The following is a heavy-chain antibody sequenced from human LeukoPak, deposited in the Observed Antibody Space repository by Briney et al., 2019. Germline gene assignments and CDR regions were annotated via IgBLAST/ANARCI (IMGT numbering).Heavy chain of an antibody. Sequence: GVSVKVSCKVSGYTLTELSMHWVRQAPGKGLEWMGGFDPEDGETIYAQKFQGRVTMTEDTSTDTAYMELSSLRSEDTAVYYCATASYGSGSYYNRCWFDPWGQGTLVTVSS. CDR3: ATASYGSGSYYNRCWFDP. J-gene: IGHJ5*02. CDR1: GYTLTELS. CDR2: FDPEDGET. D-gene: IGHD3-10*01. V-gene: IGHV1-24*01.